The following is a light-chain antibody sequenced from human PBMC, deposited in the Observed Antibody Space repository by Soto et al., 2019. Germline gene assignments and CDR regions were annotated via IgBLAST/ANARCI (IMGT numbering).Light chain of an antibody. J-gene: IGKJ5*01. Sequence: IVLTQSPGTLSLSPEERATLSCGASQSISSSYLAWYQQKHGQAPRLVIYGAFSRATGIPDRFSGSGSGTDGTLTINRVATEDGTVYYCQQYVSLPITFGQGTRLEIK. CDR2: GAF. V-gene: IGKV3-20*01. CDR1: QSISSSY. CDR3: QQYVSLPIT.